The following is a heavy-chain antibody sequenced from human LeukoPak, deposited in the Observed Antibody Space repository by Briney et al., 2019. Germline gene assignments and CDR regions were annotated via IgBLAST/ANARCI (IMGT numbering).Heavy chain of an antibody. CDR3: ARDKLGLGELSLYDQ. CDR2: MNPNSGGT. D-gene: IGHD3-16*02. J-gene: IGHJ5*02. CDR1: GYTFISYY. V-gene: IGHV1-2*02. Sequence: ASVKVSCKASGYTFISYYMHWVRQAPGQGLEWMGWMNPNSGGTKYAQKFQGRVTMTRDTSISTAYMELSRLRSDDTAMYYCARDKLGLGELSLYDQWGQGTLVTVFS.